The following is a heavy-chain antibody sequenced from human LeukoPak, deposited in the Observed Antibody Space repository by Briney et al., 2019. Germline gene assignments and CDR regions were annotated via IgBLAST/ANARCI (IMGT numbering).Heavy chain of an antibody. V-gene: IGHV1-69*05. CDR3: ARALRGYSSNAAPSFDY. J-gene: IGHJ4*02. CDR1: GGTFSSYA. D-gene: IGHD5-12*01. Sequence: ASVKVSCKASGGTFSSYAISLVRQAPGQGLEWMGGIIPIFGTANYAQKFQGRVTITTDESTSTAYMELSSLRSEDTAVYYCARALRGYSSNAAPSFDYWGQGTLVTVSS. CDR2: IIPIFGTA.